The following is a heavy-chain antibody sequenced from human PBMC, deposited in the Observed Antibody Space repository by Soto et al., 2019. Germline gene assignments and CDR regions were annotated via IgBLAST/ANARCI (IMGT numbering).Heavy chain of an antibody. D-gene: IGHD1-26*01. CDR2: ISAYNGNT. J-gene: IGHJ4*02. Sequence: ASVKGSCKASGYTFTSYGISWVRQAPGQGLEWMGWISAYNGNTNYAQELQGRVTITTDTSTSTAYMELRSLRSDDTAVYYCARDLRGSWVLAPMVDYWGQGTLVTVSS. V-gene: IGHV1-18*04. CDR3: ARDLRGSWVLAPMVDY. CDR1: GYTFTSYG.